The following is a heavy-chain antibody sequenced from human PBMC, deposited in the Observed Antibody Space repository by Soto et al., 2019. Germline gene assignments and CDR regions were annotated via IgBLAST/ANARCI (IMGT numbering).Heavy chain of an antibody. J-gene: IGHJ5*02. CDR2: GFYSGST. CDR1: GGPISSYY. D-gene: IGHD3-16*01. V-gene: IGHV4-59*01. CDR3: ARGQFGNWFDR. Sequence: PSETLSLTCTVSGGPISSYYCSWIRQPPGKGLEWIGYGFYSGSTNYSPSLKSRVSISVDTSNNHFSLKLRSVTAADTAVYYCARGQFGNWFDRWGQGTLVTVS.